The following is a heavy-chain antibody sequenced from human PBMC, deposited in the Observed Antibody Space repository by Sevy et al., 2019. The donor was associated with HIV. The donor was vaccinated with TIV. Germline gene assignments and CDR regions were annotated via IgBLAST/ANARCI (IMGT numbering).Heavy chain of an antibody. V-gene: IGHV4-59*01. Sequence: SETLSLTCTVSGGSISSYYWSWIRQPPGKGLEWIGYIDYSGSTNYNPSLKSRVTISVHTSKNQFSLRLGSVTAADTAVYYCAGEWRGGSRWFDPWGQGTLVTVSS. CDR2: IDYSGST. CDR1: GGSISSYY. CDR3: AGEWRGGSRWFDP. J-gene: IGHJ5*02. D-gene: IGHD3-16*01.